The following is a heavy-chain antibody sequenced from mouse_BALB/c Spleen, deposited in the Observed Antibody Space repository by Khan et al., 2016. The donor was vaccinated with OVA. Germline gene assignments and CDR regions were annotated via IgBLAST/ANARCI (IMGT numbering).Heavy chain of an antibody. CDR2: IWSDGST. CDR3: ARQPSCHYNIMDD. Sequence: QVQLKESGPGLVAPSQSLSITCTISGFSLTNYGVHWVRQTPGKGLEWLVVIWSDGSTTYNSAIKSRLSTSKENSKSQVFFKINSLQTDDTAMYICARQPSCHYNIMDDWGQGTSVTVSS. J-gene: IGHJ4*01. CDR1: GFSLTNYG. V-gene: IGHV2-6-1*01.